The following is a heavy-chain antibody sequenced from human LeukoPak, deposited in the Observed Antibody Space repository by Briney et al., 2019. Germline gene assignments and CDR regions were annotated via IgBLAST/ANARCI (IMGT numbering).Heavy chain of an antibody. J-gene: IGHJ4*02. CDR3: ARDPHYDFWSGSPFFDY. Sequence: GGSLRLSCAASGFTFSSYRMNWVRQAPGKGLEWVSSISSSSSYIYYADSVKGRFTISRDNAKNSLYLQMNSLRAEDTAVYYCARDPHYDFWSGSPFFDYWGQGTLVTVSS. CDR2: ISSSSSYI. V-gene: IGHV3-21*01. D-gene: IGHD3-3*01. CDR1: GFTFSSYR.